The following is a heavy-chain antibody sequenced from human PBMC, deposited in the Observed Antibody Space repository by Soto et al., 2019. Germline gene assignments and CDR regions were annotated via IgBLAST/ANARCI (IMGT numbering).Heavy chain of an antibody. CDR2: IYYSGST. CDR3: ARADSSGYSYFDY. V-gene: IGHV4-30-4*01. J-gene: IGHJ4*02. Sequence: PSETLSLTCTVSGGSISSGDYYWILIRQPPGTGLEWIGYIYYSGSTYYNPSLESRVTISVDTSKNQFSLKLSSVTAADTAVYYCARADSSGYSYFDYWGQGSLVTVSS. D-gene: IGHD3-22*01. CDR1: GGSISSGDYY.